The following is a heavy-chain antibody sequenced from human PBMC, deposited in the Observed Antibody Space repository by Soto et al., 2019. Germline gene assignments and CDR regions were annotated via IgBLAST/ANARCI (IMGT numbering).Heavy chain of an antibody. Sequence: SETLSLTCAVYGGSFSGYYWSWIRQPPGKGLEWIGEINHSGSTNYNPSLKSRVTISVDTSKNQFSLKLSSVTAADTAVYYCARGSRVTTMVRGGDWFDPWGQGTLVTVSS. CDR1: GGSFSGYY. CDR3: ARGSRVTTMVRGGDWFDP. V-gene: IGHV4-34*01. J-gene: IGHJ5*02. CDR2: INHSGST. D-gene: IGHD3-10*01.